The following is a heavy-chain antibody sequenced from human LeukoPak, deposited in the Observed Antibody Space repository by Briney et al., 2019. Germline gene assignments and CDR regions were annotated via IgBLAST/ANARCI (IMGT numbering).Heavy chain of an antibody. Sequence: GAALKICYKGAGTSFTSYWIGWGRPMPGKGVEGRGIIYPGDSDTRYSPSFQGQVTISADKSISTAYLQWSSLKASDTAMYYCARLRGLERRWFDPWGQGTLVTVSS. V-gene: IGHV5-51*01. CDR2: IYPGDSDT. D-gene: IGHD1-1*01. CDR3: ARLRGLERRWFDP. CDR1: GTSFTSYW. J-gene: IGHJ5*02.